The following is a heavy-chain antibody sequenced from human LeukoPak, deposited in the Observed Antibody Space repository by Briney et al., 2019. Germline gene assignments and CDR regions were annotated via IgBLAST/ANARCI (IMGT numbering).Heavy chain of an antibody. J-gene: IGHJ5*02. V-gene: IGHV3-66*01. Sequence: GGSLRLSCAASGFTVSSNYMSWVRQAPGKGLEWVSVIYSGGSTYYADSVKGRFTISRDNSKNTLYLQMNSLRAEDTAVYYCAKVGYTWIQLSNWFDPWGQGTLVTVSS. D-gene: IGHD5-18*01. CDR1: GFTVSSNY. CDR3: AKVGYTWIQLSNWFDP. CDR2: IYSGGST.